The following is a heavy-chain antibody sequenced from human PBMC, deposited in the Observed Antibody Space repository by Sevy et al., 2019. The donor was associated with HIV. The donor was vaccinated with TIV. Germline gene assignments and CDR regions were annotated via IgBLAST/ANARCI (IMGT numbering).Heavy chain of an antibody. V-gene: IGHV4-34*01. J-gene: IGHJ4*02. CDR2: VNYSGNI. CDR1: GGSFSNYY. Sequence: SETLSLTCAVYGGSFSNYYWSWIRQPPGKGPEWIGEVNYSGNINYNPSLESRATISVDTSKNQFSLRLTSVTAADTAIYYCARGRSRAARQDYWGQGTLVTVSS. CDR3: ARGRSRAARQDY. D-gene: IGHD6-6*01.